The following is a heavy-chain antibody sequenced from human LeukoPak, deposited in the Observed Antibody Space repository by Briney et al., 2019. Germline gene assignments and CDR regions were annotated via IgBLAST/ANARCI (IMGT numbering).Heavy chain of an antibody. J-gene: IGHJ3*02. D-gene: IGHD1-1*01. Sequence: GSLRLSCAASGFTFSSYEMNWVRQAPGKGLEWIGSIYYSGNTYYNPSLKSRVTISVDTSKNQFSLKLTSVTAADTAVYYCARASSHWTPVDAFDIWGQGTMVTVSS. CDR1: GFTFSSYE. CDR3: ARASSHWTPVDAFDI. V-gene: IGHV4-39*07. CDR2: IYYSGNT.